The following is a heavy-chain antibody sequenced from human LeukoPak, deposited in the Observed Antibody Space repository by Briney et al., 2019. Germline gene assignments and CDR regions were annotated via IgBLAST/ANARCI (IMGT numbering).Heavy chain of an antibody. D-gene: IGHD5-12*01. V-gene: IGHV3-23*01. Sequence: GGSLRLSCAGSGFPFSIYGMNWVRQAPGKGLEWVSGISPGGGPTYYADSVKGRFTISRDDSKNTLYLQMNNLRAEDTAVYYCAKDGAWLRFDDWGQGILVRVSS. CDR3: AKDGAWLRFDD. J-gene: IGHJ4*02. CDR2: ISPGGGPT. CDR1: GFPFSIYG.